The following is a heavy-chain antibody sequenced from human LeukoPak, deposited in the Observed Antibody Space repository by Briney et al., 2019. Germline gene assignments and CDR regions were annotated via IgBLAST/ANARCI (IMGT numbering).Heavy chain of an antibody. D-gene: IGHD5-18*01. J-gene: IGHJ4*02. Sequence: PSETLSLTCTVSGGSMSSSSYYWGWIRQPPGKGLEWIGSIYYSGSTYYNPSLKSRVTISVDTSKNQFSLKLSSVTAADTAVYYCARDPDVDTAMVTESGYWGQGTLVTVSS. V-gene: IGHV4-39*07. CDR1: GGSMSSSSYY. CDR2: IYYSGST. CDR3: ARDPDVDTAMVTESGY.